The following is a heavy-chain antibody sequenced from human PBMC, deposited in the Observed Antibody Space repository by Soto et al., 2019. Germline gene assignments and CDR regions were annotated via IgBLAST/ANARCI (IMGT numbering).Heavy chain of an antibody. CDR1: VGTFSSYA. J-gene: IGHJ6*02. V-gene: IGHV1-69*01. Sequence: QVQLVQSGAEVKKPGSSVKVSCKASVGTFSSYAISWVRQAPGQGLEWMGGIIPIFGTANYAQKFQGRVTITADESTSTAYMELSSLRSEDTAVYYCASSAYSSSWEYYDGMDVWGQGTTVTVSS. CDR3: ASSAYSSSWEYYDGMDV. D-gene: IGHD6-13*01. CDR2: IIPIFGTA.